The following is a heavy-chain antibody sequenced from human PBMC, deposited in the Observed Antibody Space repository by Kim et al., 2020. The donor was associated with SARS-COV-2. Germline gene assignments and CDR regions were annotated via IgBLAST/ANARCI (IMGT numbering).Heavy chain of an antibody. J-gene: IGHJ4*02. Sequence: TDSVKGRFTASRKHSQSTLYLQMSSLRAEDTAIYYCAKRSTSGTYYFHYWGQGTLVTVSS. V-gene: IGHV3-23*01. D-gene: IGHD6-13*01. CDR3: AKRSTSGTYYFHY.